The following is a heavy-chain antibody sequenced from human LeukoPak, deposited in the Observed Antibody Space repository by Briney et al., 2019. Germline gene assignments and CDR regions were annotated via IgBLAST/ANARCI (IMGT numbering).Heavy chain of an antibody. D-gene: IGHD6-13*01. Sequence: ASVKVSCKASGYAFTDHYIHWVRQAPGQGLEWMGWMNPSDNGVNYAQKFQGRVAMTRDTSISTAYVEVTRLTSDDTAVYYCTTNAAALDYWGQGTLVTVSS. CDR1: GYAFTDHY. J-gene: IGHJ4*02. CDR3: TTNAAALDY. CDR2: MNPSDNGV. V-gene: IGHV1-2*02.